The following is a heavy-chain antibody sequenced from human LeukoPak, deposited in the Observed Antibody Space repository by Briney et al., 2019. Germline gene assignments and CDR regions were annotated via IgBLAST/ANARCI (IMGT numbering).Heavy chain of an antibody. V-gene: IGHV3-7*01. CDR1: GFIFSNHW. CDR3: AREISSWYRTEGRFDP. Sequence: GGSLRLSCAASGFIFSNHWMSWVRQAPGKGLEWVANIKQDGSEKSYVDSVTGRFTISRDNAKNSLYLQMNSLRAEDTAVYYCAREISSWYRTEGRFDPWGQGTLVTVSS. J-gene: IGHJ5*02. CDR2: IKQDGSEK. D-gene: IGHD6-13*01.